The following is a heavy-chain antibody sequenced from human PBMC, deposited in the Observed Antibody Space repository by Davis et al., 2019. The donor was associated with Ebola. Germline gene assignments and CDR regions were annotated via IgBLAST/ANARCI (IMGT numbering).Heavy chain of an antibody. Sequence: SETLSLTCTVSGDSITSGTYYWGWIRQPPGKGLEWIGSIYYGWNTFYSPSLKGRVTIPLDTSKNQFSLKLSSVTAADTAMYYCARHTLDGWWNDRKGFDYWGQGILVTVSS. CDR3: ARHTLDGWWNDRKGFDY. V-gene: IGHV4-39*01. CDR1: GDSITSGTYY. CDR2: IYYGWNT. D-gene: IGHD1-1*01. J-gene: IGHJ4*02.